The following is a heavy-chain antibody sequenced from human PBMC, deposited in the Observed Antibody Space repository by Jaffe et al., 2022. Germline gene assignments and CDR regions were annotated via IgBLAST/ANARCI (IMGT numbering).Heavy chain of an antibody. J-gene: IGHJ3*02. V-gene: IGHV4-61*02. CDR1: GGSISSGSYY. Sequence: QVQLQESGPGLVKPSQTLSLTCTVSGGSISSGSYYWSWIRQPAGKGLEWIGRIYTSGSTNYNPSLKSRVTISVDTSKNQFSLKLSSVTAADTAVYYCAREDQWIQLSLDAFDIWGQGTMVTVSS. CDR3: AREDQWIQLSLDAFDI. D-gene: IGHD5-18*01. CDR2: IYTSGST.